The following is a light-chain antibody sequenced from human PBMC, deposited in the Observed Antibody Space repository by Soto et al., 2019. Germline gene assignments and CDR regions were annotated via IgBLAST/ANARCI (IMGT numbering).Light chain of an antibody. CDR3: LQDYIYPP. Sequence: AIPMTQSPSSLSASVGDRVTITCRASQGIRNDLGWYQQKPGKAPKLLIYAASSLQSGVPSSFSGSGSGTDFTLTISSLQPEDFATYYCLQDYIYPPFGQGTKLEIK. J-gene: IGKJ2*01. CDR2: AAS. V-gene: IGKV1-6*01. CDR1: QGIRND.